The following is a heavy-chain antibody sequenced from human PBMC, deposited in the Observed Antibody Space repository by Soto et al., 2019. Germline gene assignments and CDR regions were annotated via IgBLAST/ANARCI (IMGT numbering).Heavy chain of an antibody. V-gene: IGHV1-46*01. CDR1: GYTFSTYY. CDR2: INPSGGST. D-gene: IGHD4-4*01. Sequence: QVQLVQSGAEVKKPGASVKVSCKASGYTFSTYYMHWVRQAPGHGYEWMGIINPSGGSTTYAQKFQGRVTMTRDTSTTTVYMELSSLKSEDTAVYYCARYDYNGYYFDYWGQGTLVTVSS. J-gene: IGHJ4*02. CDR3: ARYDYNGYYFDY.